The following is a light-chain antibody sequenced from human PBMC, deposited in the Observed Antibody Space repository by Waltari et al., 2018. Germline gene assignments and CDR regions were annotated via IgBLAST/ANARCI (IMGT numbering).Light chain of an antibody. V-gene: IGKV3-15*01. CDR3: LQYNNWPPFT. CDR1: QRVSTN. J-gene: IGKJ4*01. Sequence: EVLMTQSPAALSVSPGKRVTLSCRASQRVSTNLAWYQQRPGQAPRLLMYDASTRATGIPARFSGSGSDTEFTLTISGVQSEDFAVYYCLQYNNWPPFTFGGGTKVEI. CDR2: DAS.